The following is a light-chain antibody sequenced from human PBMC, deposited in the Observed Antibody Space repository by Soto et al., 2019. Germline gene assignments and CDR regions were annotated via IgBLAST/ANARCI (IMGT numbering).Light chain of an antibody. CDR1: QSVSTN. J-gene: IGKJ2*01. CDR2: GAS. Sequence: EIVLTQSPGTLSVSPGERANLSCRASQSVSTNLAWFQQKPGQAPRLLIYGASTRATGIPARFSGSGSGTESTLTINSLQSEDLAVYYCQQSNNWPYTFGQGTKLEV. CDR3: QQSNNWPYT. V-gene: IGKV3-15*01.